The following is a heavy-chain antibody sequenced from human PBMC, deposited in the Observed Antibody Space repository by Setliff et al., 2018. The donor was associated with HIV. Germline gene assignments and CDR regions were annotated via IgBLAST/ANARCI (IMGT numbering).Heavy chain of an antibody. D-gene: IGHD6-19*01. J-gene: IGHJ6*01. V-gene: IGHV1-69*05. CDR3: ARVAHSSSYHYYGMDV. CDR1: GGTFSSYG. CDR2: IIPMFGTG. Sequence: SVKVSCKASGGTFSSYGISWVRQAPGQGLEWMGAIIPMFGTGLYAQKFQGRVTITTDESRTTSYMELSSLRFEDTAVYFCARVAHSSSYHYYGMDVWG.